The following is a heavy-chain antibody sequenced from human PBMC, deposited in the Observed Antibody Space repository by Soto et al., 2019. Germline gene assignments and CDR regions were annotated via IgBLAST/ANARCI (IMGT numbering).Heavy chain of an antibody. CDR1: GGSISSGGYY. V-gene: IGHV4-39*01. CDR3: ARHTPAISISDH. J-gene: IGHJ4*02. D-gene: IGHD2-15*01. Sequence: SETLSLTCTVSGGSISSGGYYWSWIRQHPGKGLEWIGYIYYSGSTYYNPSLKSRVTISVDTSKNQFSLKLSSVTAADTAVYYCARHTPAISISDHWGQGTLVTVSS. CDR2: IYYSGST.